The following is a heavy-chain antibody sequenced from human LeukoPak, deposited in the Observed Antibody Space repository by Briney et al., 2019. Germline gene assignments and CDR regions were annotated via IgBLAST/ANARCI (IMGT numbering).Heavy chain of an antibody. CDR1: GFTFSSYS. J-gene: IGHJ4*02. V-gene: IGHV3-21*01. CDR2: ISSSSSYI. Sequence: PGGSLRLSCAASGFTFSSYSMNWVRQAPGKGLEWVLSISSSSSYIYYADSVKGRFTISRDNPKNSLYLQMNSLRAEDTAVYYCARDQDNLSSGRNFDYWGQGTLVTVSS. CDR3: ARDQDNLSSGRNFDY. D-gene: IGHD6-19*01.